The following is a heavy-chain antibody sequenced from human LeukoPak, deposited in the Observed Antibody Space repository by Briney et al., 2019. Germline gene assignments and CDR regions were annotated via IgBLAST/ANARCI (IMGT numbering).Heavy chain of an antibody. CDR2: ISGSGGST. J-gene: IGHJ4*02. Sequence: GGSLRLSCAASGFTFSSYAMSWVRQAPGKELEWVSAISGSGGSTYYADSVKGRFTISRDNSKNTLYLQMNSLRAEDTAVYYCAKSRPTDGATAPRAYYFDYWGQGTLVTVSS. CDR1: GFTFSSYA. V-gene: IGHV3-23*01. CDR3: AKSRPTDGATAPRAYYFDY. D-gene: IGHD4-11*01.